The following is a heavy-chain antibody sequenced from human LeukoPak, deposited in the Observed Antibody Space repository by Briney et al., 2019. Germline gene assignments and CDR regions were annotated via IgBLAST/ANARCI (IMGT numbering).Heavy chain of an antibody. Sequence: SDSLSLTCTVSGGSISNSIYYWGWIRQPPGKGLECIGNIFYSGSIYYNPSLQSRVTISVDTSKNQFSLKLSSVTAADTAVYYCARRPVAGHFDYWGQGTLVTVS. V-gene: IGHV4-39*01. D-gene: IGHD6-19*01. CDR3: ARRPVAGHFDY. J-gene: IGHJ4*02. CDR1: GGSISNSIYY. CDR2: IFYSGSI.